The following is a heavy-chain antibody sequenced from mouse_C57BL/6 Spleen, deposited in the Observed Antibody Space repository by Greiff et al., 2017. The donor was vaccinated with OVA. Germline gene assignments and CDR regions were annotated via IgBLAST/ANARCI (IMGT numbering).Heavy chain of an antibody. Sequence: QVQLQQPGAELVKPGASVKLSCKASGYTFTSYWMHWVKQRPGQGLAWIGMIHPNSGSTNYNEKFKSKATLTVDKSSSTAYMQLSSLTSEDSAVYYCARYYYGSSYDAMDYWGQGTSVTVSS. D-gene: IGHD1-1*01. J-gene: IGHJ4*01. CDR2: IHPNSGST. CDR3: ARYYYGSSYDAMDY. CDR1: GYTFTSYW. V-gene: IGHV1-64*01.